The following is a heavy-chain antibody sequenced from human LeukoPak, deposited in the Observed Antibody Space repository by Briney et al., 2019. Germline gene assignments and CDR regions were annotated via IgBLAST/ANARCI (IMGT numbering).Heavy chain of an antibody. D-gene: IGHD3-10*01. CDR2: INPSGGST. Sequence: ASVKVSCKASGFTFTSYYMHWVRQAPGQGLEGMGIINPSGGSTSYAQKFQGRVTITRDTSTRTVYMELSSLRSEDTAVYYCAREYGSGSQTAENWFDPWGKGTLVTVSS. CDR3: AREYGSGSQTAENWFDP. CDR1: GFTFTSYY. V-gene: IGHV1-46*01. J-gene: IGHJ5*02.